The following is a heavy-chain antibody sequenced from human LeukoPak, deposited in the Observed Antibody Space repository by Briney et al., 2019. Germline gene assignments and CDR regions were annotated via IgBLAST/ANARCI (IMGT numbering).Heavy chain of an antibody. Sequence: GASVKVSCKASGYTFTSYAMHWVRQAPGQRLEWMGWINAGNGNATYTQKFQDRVTFTRDTSASTAYMDLSSLRSEDTAVYCARVSSGWHGYLDYWGQGTPVTVSS. D-gene: IGHD6-25*01. J-gene: IGHJ4*02. V-gene: IGHV1-3*01. CDR1: GYTFTSYA. CDR3: ARVSSGWHGYLDY. CDR2: INAGNGNA.